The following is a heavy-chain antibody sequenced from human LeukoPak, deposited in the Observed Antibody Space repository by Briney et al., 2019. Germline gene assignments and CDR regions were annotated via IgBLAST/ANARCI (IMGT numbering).Heavy chain of an antibody. J-gene: IGHJ6*03. D-gene: IGHD1-26*01. V-gene: IGHV1-69*05. Sequence: SVKVSCKASGGTFSSYAISWVRQAPGPGLEWMGGIIPIFGTANYAQKFQGRVTITRDESTSTAYMELSSLRSEDTAVYYCAIVGATSTGNYYYYIDVWGKGTTVTVSS. CDR2: IIPIFGTA. CDR1: GGTFSSYA. CDR3: AIVGATSTGNYYYYIDV.